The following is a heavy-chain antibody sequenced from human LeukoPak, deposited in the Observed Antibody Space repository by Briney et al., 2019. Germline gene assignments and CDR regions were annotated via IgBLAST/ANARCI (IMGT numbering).Heavy chain of an antibody. Sequence: TGGSLRLSCAATGFTFSDHNMGWMRQAPGKGLEWTSYMSGSGIYYADSVKGRFTISRDNAKNSLYLQMNSLRAEDTAVYYCAASEGCSGGSCYSRYYYYGMDVWGQGTTVTVSS. CDR1: GFTFSDHN. CDR3: AASEGCSGGSCYSRYYYYGMDV. CDR2: MSGSGI. D-gene: IGHD2-15*01. J-gene: IGHJ6*02. V-gene: IGHV3-11*04.